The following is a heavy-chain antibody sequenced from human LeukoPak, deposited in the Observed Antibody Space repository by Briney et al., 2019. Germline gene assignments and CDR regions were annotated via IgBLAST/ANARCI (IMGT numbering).Heavy chain of an antibody. J-gene: IGHJ4*02. Sequence: GASVKVSCKASGYTFTTYYTHWVRQASGQGLEWMGIINPSGGSTTYAQKFQGRVTMTRDTSTSTVYMELSSLRSEDTAVYYCARGYGDYGLFYYFDYWGQGTLVTVSS. V-gene: IGHV1-46*01. CDR1: GYTFTTYY. CDR2: INPSGGST. CDR3: ARGYGDYGLFYYFDY. D-gene: IGHD4-17*01.